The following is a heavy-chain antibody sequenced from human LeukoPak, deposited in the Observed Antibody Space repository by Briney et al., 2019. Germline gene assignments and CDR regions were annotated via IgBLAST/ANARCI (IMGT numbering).Heavy chain of an antibody. CDR2: IEDDGNKK. D-gene: IGHD6-13*01. Sequence: PGESLRLSCATSGFTLSNFWMNWVRQAPGKGLEWVANIEDDGNKKNYVDSVKGRFTISRDNVKNSIYLQMNSLSADDTAVYYCARGRGIALWGQGTLVTVSS. V-gene: IGHV3-7*01. J-gene: IGHJ4*02. CDR1: GFTLSNFW. CDR3: ARGRGIAL.